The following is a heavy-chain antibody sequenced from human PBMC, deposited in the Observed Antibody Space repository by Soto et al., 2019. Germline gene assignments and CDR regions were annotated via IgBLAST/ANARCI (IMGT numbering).Heavy chain of an antibody. D-gene: IGHD3-22*01. CDR1: GFTVSSNY. CDR2: IYAGGNT. V-gene: IGHV3-66*01. Sequence: EMQLVESGGGLVQPGESLRLSCAASGFTVSSNYMSWVRQAPGQGLEWVSVIYAGGNTHYADSVEGRFTISRDNSNNMLYLQVNSLRAEDTAVYYCVREKATMIVGFYYFDYWGQGTRVTVSS. CDR3: VREKATMIVGFYYFDY. J-gene: IGHJ4*02.